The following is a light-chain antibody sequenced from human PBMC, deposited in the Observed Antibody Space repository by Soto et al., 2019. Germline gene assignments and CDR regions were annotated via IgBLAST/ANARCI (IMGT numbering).Light chain of an antibody. V-gene: IGKV3-11*01. J-gene: IGKJ4*01. CDR1: ESVSTY. Sequence: DIVLTQSPATLSLSPGERATLSCRASESVSTYLAWYQHKPGQAPRLLINHASNRATGIPDRFSGSGSGTDFTLIISSLEPEDFAVYHCQQRRNWPYLTFGGGTKVEIK. CDR2: HAS. CDR3: QQRRNWPYLT.